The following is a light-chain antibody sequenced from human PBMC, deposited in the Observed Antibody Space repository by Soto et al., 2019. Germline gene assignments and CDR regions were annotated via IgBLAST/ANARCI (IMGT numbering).Light chain of an antibody. Sequence: EIVLTQFPATLSLSPGDGATLSCRASQSASSYLAWYQQKRGQAPRLLIYDSSNRATGIPARFSGSGSGTEFTLTISSLQSEDFAVYYCQQYNDWPRTFGQGTKVDIK. CDR2: DSS. CDR3: QQYNDWPRT. CDR1: QSASSY. J-gene: IGKJ1*01. V-gene: IGKV3-11*01.